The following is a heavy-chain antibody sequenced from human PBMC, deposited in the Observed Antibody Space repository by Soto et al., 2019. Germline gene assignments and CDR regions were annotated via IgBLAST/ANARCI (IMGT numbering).Heavy chain of an antibody. CDR2: TYYRSKWYN. CDR1: GDSVSSNSAA. Sequence: PSQTLALTCAISGDSVSSNSAAWNWIRQSPSRGLEWLGRTYYRSKWYNDYAVSVKSRITINPDTSKNQFSLQLNSVTPEDTAVYYRARERVSYNWNEDAFDIWGQGTMVTVSS. J-gene: IGHJ3*02. CDR3: ARERVSYNWNEDAFDI. V-gene: IGHV6-1*01. D-gene: IGHD1-1*01.